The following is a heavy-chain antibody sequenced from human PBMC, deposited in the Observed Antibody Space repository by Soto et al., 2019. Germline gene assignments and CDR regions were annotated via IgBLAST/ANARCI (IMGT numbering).Heavy chain of an antibody. D-gene: IGHD4-17*01. CDR1: GXXXXXXD. V-gene: IGHV1-8*01. CDR3: AIALYGDSRGDGMDV. CDR2: KNPNSGNT. J-gene: IGHJ6*02. Sequence: EVKQPGASVKVSCKASGXXXXXXDINWVRQAXXXXXXXMXWKNPNSGNTGYAQKFQGRVTMTRNTSISTAYMELSSLRSEDTALYYCAIALYGDSRGDGMDVWVQGTTVTVSS.